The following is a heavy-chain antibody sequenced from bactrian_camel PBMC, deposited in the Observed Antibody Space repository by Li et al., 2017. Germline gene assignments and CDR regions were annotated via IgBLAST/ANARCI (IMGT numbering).Heavy chain of an antibody. J-gene: IGHJ6*01. CDR2: IYSDGSST. Sequence: HVQLVESGGGSVQAGGSLTLSCAASGNTFSCLFMGWFRQVPGKGLEWVSTIYSDGSSTYYADSVKGRFAVSRDNAKNTVYLQISKLTTEDTGVYYCAAAFQVGYWGQGTQVTVS. CDR1: GNTFSCLF. CDR3: AAAFQVGY. V-gene: IGHV3-2*01. D-gene: IGHD3*01.